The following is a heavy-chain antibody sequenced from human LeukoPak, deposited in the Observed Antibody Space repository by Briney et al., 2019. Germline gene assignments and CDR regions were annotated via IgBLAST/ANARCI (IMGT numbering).Heavy chain of an antibody. CDR1: GGSFSNYY. CDR2: IYDSGTT. V-gene: IGHV4-59*01. J-gene: IGHJ3*02. CDR3: ARDFSAAFDI. D-gene: IGHD2/OR15-2a*01. Sequence: SETLSLTCTVSGGSFSNYYWSWIRQPPGKGLEWIGYIYDSGTTNYNPSLKSRVTISVDTSKNQFSLKLSSVTAADTAVYYCARDFSAAFDIWGQGTMVTVSS.